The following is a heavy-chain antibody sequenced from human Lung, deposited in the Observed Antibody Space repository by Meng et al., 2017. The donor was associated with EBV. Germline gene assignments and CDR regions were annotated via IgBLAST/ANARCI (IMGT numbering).Heavy chain of an antibody. D-gene: IGHD3-10*01. CDR2: IYYTGSS. CDR1: GGSVISGGYY. CDR3: ANAGRFGESLGDY. Sequence: VWGRGSGPGVVTPSRTLSLPCTGSGGSVISGGYYWSWTRQQPGKGLEWIGYIYYTGSSFYNPSLKSRVTISVDTSKNQFSLNLSSVTAADTAVYYCANAGRFGESLGDYWGQGILVTVSS. V-gene: IGHV4-31*04. J-gene: IGHJ4*02.